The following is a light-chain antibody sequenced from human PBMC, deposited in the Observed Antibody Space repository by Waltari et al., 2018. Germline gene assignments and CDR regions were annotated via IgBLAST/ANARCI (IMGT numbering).Light chain of an antibody. J-gene: IGLJ3*02. CDR1: SRDVVGYNS. CDR3: CSYAGSYTSL. Sequence: QSALTQPRSVSGSPGQSVTISCTGTSRDVVGYNSVSWYQQYSGKAPKFLLYDVTKRPSGVPDRFSGSKSGNTASLTISGLQAEDEADYYCCSYAGSYTSLFGGGTKLTVL. CDR2: DVT. V-gene: IGLV2-11*01.